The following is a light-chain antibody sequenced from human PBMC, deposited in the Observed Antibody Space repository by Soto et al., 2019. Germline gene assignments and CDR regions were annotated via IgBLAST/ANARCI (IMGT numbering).Light chain of an antibody. CDR3: HQYGSSPLT. CDR2: AAS. CDR1: HSVSRDY. J-gene: IGKJ4*01. V-gene: IGKV3-20*01. Sequence: EIVLAQSPGPLSLFPGQRATLSCRASHSVSRDYVAWYQHRPGQAPRRLIYAASSRPSGIPDRFVGSGSGTDFTLTISRLEPEDFALYYCHQYGSSPLTFGGGTSVECK.